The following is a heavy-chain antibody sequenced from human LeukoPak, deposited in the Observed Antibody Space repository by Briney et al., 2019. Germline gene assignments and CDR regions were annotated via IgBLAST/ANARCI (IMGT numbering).Heavy chain of an antibody. CDR1: GFTFSGYA. Sequence: GGSLRLSCAASGFTFSGYAIHWVRQAPGKGLEWVAVISSDGRDKHHADSVKGRFTISRDNSKNTLYLQTNSLRAEDTAVYYCARDLRRFAAYYFDYWGRGTLVTVSS. CDR2: ISSDGRDK. CDR3: ARDLRRFAAYYFDY. V-gene: IGHV3-30*03. J-gene: IGHJ4*02. D-gene: IGHD5/OR15-5a*01.